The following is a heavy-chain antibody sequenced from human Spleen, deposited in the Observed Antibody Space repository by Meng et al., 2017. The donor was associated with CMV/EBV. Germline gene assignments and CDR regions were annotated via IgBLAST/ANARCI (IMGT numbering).Heavy chain of an antibody. CDR3: ARGFLSGYDLDL. V-gene: IGHV1-2*02. CDR2: INPKSGDI. CDR1: GYTFTKNY. J-gene: IGHJ4*02. D-gene: IGHD5-12*01. Sequence: ASVKVSCKASGYTFTKNYMHWVRQAPGQGVEWMGWINPKSGDIKYAQKFRGRVTMTRDASINTAYMEVSRLRSDDTAVYYCARGFLSGYDLDLWGQGTLVTVSS.